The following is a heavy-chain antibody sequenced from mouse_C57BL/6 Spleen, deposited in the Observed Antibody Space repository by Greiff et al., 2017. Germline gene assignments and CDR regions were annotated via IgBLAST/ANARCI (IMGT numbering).Heavy chain of an antibody. J-gene: IGHJ2*01. CDR1: GYNIKDYY. V-gene: IGHV14-2*01. CDR2: IDPADGDT. D-gene: IGHD4-1*01. CDR3: ARGPWGFDY. Sequence: EVQLQQSGAELVKPGASVKLSCTASGYNIKDYYMHWVKQRPDQGLEWIGRIDPADGDTKYAPKFQGKATLTADKSSNTAYLQLSSLTSEDTAVYYCARGPWGFDYWGQGTTLTVSS.